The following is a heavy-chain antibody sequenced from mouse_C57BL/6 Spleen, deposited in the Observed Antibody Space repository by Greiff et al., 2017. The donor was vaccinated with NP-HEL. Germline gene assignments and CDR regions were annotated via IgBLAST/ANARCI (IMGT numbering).Heavy chain of an antibody. D-gene: IGHD2-10*02. CDR2: IDPSDSYT. J-gene: IGHJ4*01. CDR1: GYTFTSYW. Sequence: VQLQQSGAELVMPGASVKLSCKASGYTFTSYWMHWVKQRPGQGLEWIGEIDPSDSYTNYNQKFKGKSTLTVDKSSSTAYMQLSSLTSEDSAVYYCARTSNYAMDYWGQGTSVTVSS. V-gene: IGHV1-69*01. CDR3: ARTSNYAMDY.